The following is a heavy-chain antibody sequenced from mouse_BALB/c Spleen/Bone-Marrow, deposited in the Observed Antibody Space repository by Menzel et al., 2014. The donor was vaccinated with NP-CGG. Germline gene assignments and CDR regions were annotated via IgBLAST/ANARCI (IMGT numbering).Heavy chain of an antibody. Sequence: EVQRVESGPELVKPGASVKMSRKASGYTFTDYYMDWVKQSHGESFEWIGRVTPYNGGTTYNQKFKGKATLTVDKSSSTAYMALNSLTSEDSAVYYCARTGYWGQGTTLTVSS. V-gene: IGHV1-19*01. J-gene: IGHJ2*01. CDR2: VTPYNGGT. CDR3: ARTGY. CDR1: GYTFTDYY.